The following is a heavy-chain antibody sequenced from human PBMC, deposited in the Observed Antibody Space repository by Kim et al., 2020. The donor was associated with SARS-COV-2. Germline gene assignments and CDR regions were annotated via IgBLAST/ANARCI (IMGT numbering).Heavy chain of an antibody. D-gene: IGHD1-7*01. J-gene: IGHJ4*02. CDR3: ARSGNWNYDFDY. V-gene: IGHV1-3*01. Sequence: YAHKFQGRVTITRDTSESTAYMELSSLRSEDTAVYYCARSGNWNYDFDYWGQGTLVTVSS.